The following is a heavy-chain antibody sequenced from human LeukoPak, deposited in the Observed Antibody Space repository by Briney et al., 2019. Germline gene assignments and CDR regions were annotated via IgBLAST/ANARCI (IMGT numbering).Heavy chain of an antibody. V-gene: IGHV3-74*01. J-gene: IGHJ4*02. Sequence: GGSLRLSCAASGFTFSSYWMHWVRQAPGKGLVWVSRMNNDGSSTIYEDSVKGRFTISRDNAKNTLYLQMNSLRAEDTAVYYCARADGSGWLTYWGQGTLVTVSS. CDR2: MNNDGSST. CDR1: GFTFSSYW. CDR3: ARADGSGWLTY. D-gene: IGHD6-19*01.